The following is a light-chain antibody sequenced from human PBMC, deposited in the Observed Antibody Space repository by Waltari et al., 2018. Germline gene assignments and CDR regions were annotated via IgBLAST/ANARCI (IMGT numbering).Light chain of an antibody. Sequence: EIVLTQSPATLSLSPGDRATLSCRASQRINGYLAWYQQKPGQAPRLLIYDKSNRATGIPARFSGSGSGTDYTLNISSLEPEDFAVYYCQHRSNWPPLFAFGPGTKVDLK. CDR2: DKS. CDR3: QHRSNWPPLFA. CDR1: QRINGY. J-gene: IGKJ3*01. V-gene: IGKV3-11*01.